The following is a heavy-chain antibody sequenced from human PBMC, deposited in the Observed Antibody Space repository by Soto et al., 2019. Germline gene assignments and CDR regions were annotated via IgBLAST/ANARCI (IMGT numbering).Heavy chain of an antibody. CDR3: AKDDSWGEPEYYFDY. CDR2: ISYDGSNK. J-gene: IGHJ4*02. Sequence: PGGSLRLSCAASGFTFSSYGMHWVRQAPGKGLEWVAVISYDGSNKYYADSVKGRFTISRDNSKNTLYLQMNSLRAEDTAVYYCAKDDSWGEPEYYFDYWGQGTLVTVSS. CDR1: GFTFSSYG. D-gene: IGHD3-10*01. V-gene: IGHV3-30*18.